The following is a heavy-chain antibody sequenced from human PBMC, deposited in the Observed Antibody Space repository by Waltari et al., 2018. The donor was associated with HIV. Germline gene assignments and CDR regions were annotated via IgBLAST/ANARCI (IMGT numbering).Heavy chain of an antibody. CDR2: IKSKTDGGTV. Sequence: VQLVGSGGDLVEPGGSLSRPCAVSGFPFGEPWMSCARQAPGKGLKWVGRIKSKTDGGTVEFAAPVKGRFTISRDDSRDMFYLHMNSLKTEDTAVYYCTTGFSWISRYFDYWGQGTLVTVSP. D-gene: IGHD2-2*03. CDR1: GFPFGEPW. CDR3: TTGFSWISRYFDY. V-gene: IGHV3-15*01. J-gene: IGHJ4*02.